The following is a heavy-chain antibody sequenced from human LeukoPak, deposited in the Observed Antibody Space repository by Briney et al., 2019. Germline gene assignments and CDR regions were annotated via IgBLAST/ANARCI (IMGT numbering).Heavy chain of an antibody. Sequence: NPERSLRLSCAASGFTFSSYGMHWVRQAPGKGLEWVSSISSSSSYIYYADSVKGRFTISRDNAKNSLYLQMNSLRAEDTAVYYCARVLEGSYGSGSFYYYYGMDVWGQGTTVTVSS. CDR3: ARVLEGSYGSGSFYYYYGMDV. J-gene: IGHJ6*02. V-gene: IGHV3-21*01. CDR2: ISSSSSYI. CDR1: GFTFSSYG. D-gene: IGHD3-10*01.